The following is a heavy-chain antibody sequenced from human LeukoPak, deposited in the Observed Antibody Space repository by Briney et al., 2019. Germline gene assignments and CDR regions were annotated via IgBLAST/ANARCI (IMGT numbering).Heavy chain of an antibody. CDR1: GFTFSTYA. Sequence: TGGSLRLSCVVSGFTFSTYAMHWVRQAPGKGLEWVANIKQDGSEKYYVDSVKGRFTISRDNAKNSLYLQMNSLRAEDTAVYYCARDHIRLVRGSRDNWFDPWGQGTLVTVSS. V-gene: IGHV3-7*01. CDR2: IKQDGSEK. D-gene: IGHD3-10*01. CDR3: ARDHIRLVRGSRDNWFDP. J-gene: IGHJ5*02.